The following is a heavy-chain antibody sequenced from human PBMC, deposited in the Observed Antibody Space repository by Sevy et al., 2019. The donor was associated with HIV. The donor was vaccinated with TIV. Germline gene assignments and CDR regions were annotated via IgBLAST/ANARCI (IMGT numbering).Heavy chain of an antibody. Sequence: GGSLRLSCAASGFSVSSNYINWVRQAPGKGLEWVSIIYSGAVTYYADSVKGRFTISRDNSKNTLYLQMNSLRAEDTAVYYCARDVWGTAHYYGMDVWGQGTTVTDSS. D-gene: IGHD1-1*01. CDR3: ARDVWGTAHYYGMDV. J-gene: IGHJ6*01. CDR1: GFSVSSNY. V-gene: IGHV3-53*01. CDR2: IYSGAVT.